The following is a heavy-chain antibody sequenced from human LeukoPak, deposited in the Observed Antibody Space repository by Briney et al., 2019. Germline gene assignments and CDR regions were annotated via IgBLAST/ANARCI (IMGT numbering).Heavy chain of an antibody. Sequence: ASVKVSCKTSGYTFTRYYIHWVRQAPGQGLEWMGIINPSSGATNYAQKFQGRVTMTRDTSTSTVYMELSGQRSEDTAVYYCARATNFYYYHGMDVWGEGTTVTVSS. CDR3: ARATNFYYYHGMDV. D-gene: IGHD1-26*01. J-gene: IGHJ6*04. V-gene: IGHV1-46*01. CDR2: INPSSGAT. CDR1: GYTFTRYY.